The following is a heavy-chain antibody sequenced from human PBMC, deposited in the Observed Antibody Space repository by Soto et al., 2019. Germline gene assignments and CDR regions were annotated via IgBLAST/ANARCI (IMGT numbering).Heavy chain of an antibody. Sequence: QVQLVESGGGVVQPGRSLRLSCAASGFTFSSYGMHWVRQAPGKGLEWVAGIWYDGSNKYYADSVKGRFTISRDNSKNTLSRQMNSLRAEDMAVYYCARGPQKPRVGELIDFWGQGTLVTVSS. CDR2: IWYDGSNK. V-gene: IGHV3-33*01. J-gene: IGHJ4*02. CDR3: ARGPQKPRVGELIDF. D-gene: IGHD3-10*01. CDR1: GFTFSSYG.